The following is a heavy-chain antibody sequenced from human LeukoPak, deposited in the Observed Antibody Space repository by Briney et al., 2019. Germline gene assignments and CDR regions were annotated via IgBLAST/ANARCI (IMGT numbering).Heavy chain of an antibody. V-gene: IGHV3-30*02. Sequence: PGGSLRLSCAASGFTFSSSGMHWVRQAPGKGLEWVAFIRYDGSNKYYADSVKGRFTISRDNSKNTLYLQMNSLRAEDTAVYYCAKGDLGQQWLISYYYYGMDVWSQGTTVTVSS. CDR2: IRYDGSNK. D-gene: IGHD6-19*01. J-gene: IGHJ6*02. CDR3: AKGDLGQQWLISYYYYGMDV. CDR1: GFTFSSSG.